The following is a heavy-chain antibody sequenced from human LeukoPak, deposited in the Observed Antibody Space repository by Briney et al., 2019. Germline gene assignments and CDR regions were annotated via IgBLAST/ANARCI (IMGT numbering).Heavy chain of an antibody. D-gene: IGHD6-13*01. J-gene: IGHJ4*02. V-gene: IGHV4-34*01. CDR1: GGSFSGYY. Sequence: SSETLSLTCAVYGGSFSGYYWSWIRQPPGKGLEWIGETNHSGSTNYNPSLKSRVTISVDTSKNQFSLKLSSVTAADTAVYYCARFRVRNKRAAAGPDYWGQGTLVTVSS. CDR2: TNHSGST. CDR3: ARFRVRNKRAAAGPDY.